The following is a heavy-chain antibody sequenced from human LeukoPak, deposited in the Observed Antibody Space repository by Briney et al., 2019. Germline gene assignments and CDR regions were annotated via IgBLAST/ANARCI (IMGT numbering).Heavy chain of an antibody. D-gene: IGHD6-19*01. J-gene: IGHJ4*02. Sequence: GASVKVSCTASGYTFTTYDINWVRQATGQGLEWMGWMNPNSGYTGYAQKFQGRVTITSDTSISTAYMELSSLRSEDTAVYYCARVAGSIDYWGQGTLVTVSS. CDR1: GYTFTTYD. V-gene: IGHV1-8*03. CDR3: ARVAGSIDY. CDR2: MNPNSGYT.